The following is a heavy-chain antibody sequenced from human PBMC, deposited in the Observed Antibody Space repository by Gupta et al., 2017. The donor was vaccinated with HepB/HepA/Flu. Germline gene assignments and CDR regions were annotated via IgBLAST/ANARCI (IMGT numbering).Heavy chain of an antibody. D-gene: IGHD3-16*01. J-gene: IGHJ4*02. Sequence: QLQLQESGPGLVQHSETMSLNCSVSGGSLSRRSYFWGWIRQPPGKGLEWIGTMYYTGITYYNTSLKSRVTISVDTSKNQFSLKLTSVTAADTAVYYCARLSSWGALATLDYWGQGTLVTVSS. CDR2: MYYTGIT. CDR3: ARLSSWGALATLDY. V-gene: IGHV4-39*01. CDR1: GGSLSRRSYF.